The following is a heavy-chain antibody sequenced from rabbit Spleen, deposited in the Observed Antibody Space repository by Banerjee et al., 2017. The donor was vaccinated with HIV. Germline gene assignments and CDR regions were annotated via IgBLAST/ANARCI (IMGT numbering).Heavy chain of an antibody. D-gene: IGHD8-1*01. V-gene: IGHV1S7*01. J-gene: IGHJ6*01. Sequence: QLEESGGDLVKPEGSLTLTCTASGFTLSSYYMNWVRQAPGKGLEWIGYIDPVFGITYYANWVNGRFSISRENAQNTVFLQMTSLTAADTATYFCARDTGTSFSTYGMDLWGPGTLVTVS. CDR1: GFTLSSYY. CDR3: ARDTGTSFSTYGMDL. CDR2: IDPVFGIT.